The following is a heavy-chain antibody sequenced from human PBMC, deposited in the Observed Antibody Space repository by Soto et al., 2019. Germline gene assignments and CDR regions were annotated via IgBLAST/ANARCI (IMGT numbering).Heavy chain of an antibody. J-gene: IGHJ6*03. V-gene: IGHV5-51*01. CDR3: ARISGYDVADYYYYMDV. CDR1: GYSFTSYW. D-gene: IGHD5-12*01. Sequence: PGESLKISCKGSGYSFTSYWIGWVRQMPGKGLEWMGIIYPGDSDTRYSPSFQGQVTISADKSISTAYLQWSSLKASDTAMYYCARISGYDVADYYYYMDVWGKGTTVTVSS. CDR2: IYPGDSDT.